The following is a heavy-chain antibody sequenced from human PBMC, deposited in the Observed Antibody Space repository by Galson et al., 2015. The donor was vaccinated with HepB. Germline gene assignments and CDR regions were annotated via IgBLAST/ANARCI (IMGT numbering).Heavy chain of an antibody. J-gene: IGHJ6*03. D-gene: IGHD2-2*01. V-gene: IGHV1-8*01. CDR1: GYTFTSYD. CDR3: ARRRGGLGYCSSTSCYGGDMDV. Sequence: SVKVSCKASGYTFTSYDINWVRQATGQGLEWMGWMNPNSGNTGYAQKFQGRVTMTRNTSISTAYMELSSLRSEDTAVYYCARRRGGLGYCSSTSCYGGDMDVWGKGTTVTVSS. CDR2: MNPNSGNT.